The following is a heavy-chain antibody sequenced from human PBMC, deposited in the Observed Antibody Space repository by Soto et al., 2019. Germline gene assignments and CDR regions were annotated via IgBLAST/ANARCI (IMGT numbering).Heavy chain of an antibody. CDR3: AKEVAARRYYYYGMDV. D-gene: IGHD6-6*01. CDR2: ISGSGGST. CDR1: GFTFSSYA. V-gene: IGHV3-23*01. J-gene: IGHJ6*02. Sequence: EVQLLESGGGLVQPGGSLRLSCAASGFTFSSYAMSWVRQAPGKGLEWVSAISGSGGSTYYADSVKGRFTISRDNSKNTRYLQMNSLRAEDTAVYYCAKEVAARRYYYYGMDVWGQGTTVTVSS.